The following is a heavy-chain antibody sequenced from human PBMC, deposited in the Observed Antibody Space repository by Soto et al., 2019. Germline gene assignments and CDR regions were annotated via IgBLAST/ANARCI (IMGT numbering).Heavy chain of an antibody. D-gene: IGHD2-21*02. CDR1: GFTFSSYA. V-gene: IGHV3-23*01. CDR3: LIDVWSRGDRFF. Sequence: GGSLRLSCAASGFTFSSYAMSWVRQAPGKGLEWVSAISGSGGSTYYADSVKGRFTISRDNSKNTLYLQMNSLRAEDTAVYYFLIDVWSRGDRFFWGQGTLVTVFS. CDR2: ISGSGGST. J-gene: IGHJ4*02.